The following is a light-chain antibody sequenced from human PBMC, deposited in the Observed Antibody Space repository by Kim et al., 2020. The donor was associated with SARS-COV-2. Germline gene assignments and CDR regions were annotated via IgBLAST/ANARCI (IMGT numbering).Light chain of an antibody. J-gene: IGLJ2*01. CDR1: SLRSYY. CDR3: QVWDSSSDHVV. Sequence: ALGQTVRITCQGDSLRSYYASWYQQKPGQAPVLVIYGKNNRPSGIPERFSGSNSGNTATLTISRVEAGDEADYYCQVWDSSSDHVVFGGGTQLTVL. CDR2: GKN. V-gene: IGLV3-19*01.